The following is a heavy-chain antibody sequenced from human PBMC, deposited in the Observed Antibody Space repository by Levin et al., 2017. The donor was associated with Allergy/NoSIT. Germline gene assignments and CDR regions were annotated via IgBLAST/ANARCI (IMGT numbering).Heavy chain of an antibody. Sequence: SCAASGFTFSNYAMHWVRQAPGKGLEWVGVISDDGSSEFYIDSVKGRFTISRDNSKNRLYLHMDSLRAEDTALYYCVRESAEEGTWRQGTLVIVSS. V-gene: IGHV3-30-3*01. CDR1: GFTFSNYA. D-gene: IGHD1-1*01. CDR3: VRESAEEGT. J-gene: IGHJ4*02. CDR2: ISDDGSSE.